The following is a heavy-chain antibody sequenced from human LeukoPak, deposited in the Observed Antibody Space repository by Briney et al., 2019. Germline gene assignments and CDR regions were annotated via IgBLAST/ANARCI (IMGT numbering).Heavy chain of an antibody. Sequence: GGSLRLSCAASGFTFTNTWMNWVRQAPGKGLEWVGRIKSRNAGGTTDYTAPVNGRFFISRDDSRSMVYLQMNSLKTEDTAVYYCARDWYHAFDFWGHGTMVTVSS. CDR1: GFTFTNTW. CDR3: ARDWYHAFDF. J-gene: IGHJ3*01. D-gene: IGHD3-9*01. CDR2: IKSRNAGGTT. V-gene: IGHV3-15*07.